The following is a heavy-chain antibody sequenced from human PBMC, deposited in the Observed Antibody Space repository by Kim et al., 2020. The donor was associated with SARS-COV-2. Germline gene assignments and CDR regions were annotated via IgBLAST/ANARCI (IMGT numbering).Heavy chain of an antibody. J-gene: IGHJ3*02. V-gene: IGHV3-64D*09. CDR2: ISSNGGST. CDR3: VKDLDGSCSGGSCYSDAFDI. D-gene: IGHD2-15*01. CDR1: GFTFSSYA. Sequence: GGSLRLSCSASGFTFSSYAMHWVRQAPGKGLEYVSAISSNGGSTYYADSVKGRFTISRDNSKNTLYLQMSSLRAEDTAVYYCVKDLDGSCSGGSCYSDAFDIWGQGTMVTVSS.